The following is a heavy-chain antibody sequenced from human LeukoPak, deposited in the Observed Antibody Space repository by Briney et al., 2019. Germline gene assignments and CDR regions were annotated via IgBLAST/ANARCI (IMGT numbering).Heavy chain of an antibody. Sequence: PGGSLRLSCAASGFTFNNYAMSWVRQAPGKGLEWVSAVTGSGGSTYYADSVKGRFTISRDNSKNTLYLQMNSLRAEDTAVYYCARAVDTAMVSGFDYWGQGTLVTVSS. CDR1: GFTFNNYA. D-gene: IGHD5-18*01. CDR2: VTGSGGST. CDR3: ARAVDTAMVSGFDY. J-gene: IGHJ4*02. V-gene: IGHV3-23*01.